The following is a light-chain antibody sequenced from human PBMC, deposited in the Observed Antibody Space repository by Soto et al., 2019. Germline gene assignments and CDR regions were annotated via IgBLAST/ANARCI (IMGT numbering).Light chain of an antibody. CDR3: QQYDKQPVT. V-gene: IGKV1-33*01. CDR2: DVS. CDR1: QDISNF. J-gene: IGKJ4*01. Sequence: QITQSPSSLSASVGDRVTITCQASQDISNFLNWYHQAPGKAPQLLIYDVSNLQPGVASRFSGSGSGTDFTFTISTLQPEDIGTFYCQQYDKQPVTFGGGTKVDIK.